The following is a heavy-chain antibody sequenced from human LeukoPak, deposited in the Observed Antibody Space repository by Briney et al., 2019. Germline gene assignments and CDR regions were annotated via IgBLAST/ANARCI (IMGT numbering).Heavy chain of an antibody. CDR1: GGSISSYY. Sequence: SETLSLTCTVSGGSISSYYWSWIRQPPGKGLEWIGYIYYSGSTNYNPSLKSRVTISVDTSKNQFSLKLSSVTAADTAVYYCAVSGYSGYRTYGMDVWGQGTTVTVSS. CDR2: IYYSGST. V-gene: IGHV4-59*12. J-gene: IGHJ6*02. CDR3: AVSGYSGYRTYGMDV. D-gene: IGHD5-12*01.